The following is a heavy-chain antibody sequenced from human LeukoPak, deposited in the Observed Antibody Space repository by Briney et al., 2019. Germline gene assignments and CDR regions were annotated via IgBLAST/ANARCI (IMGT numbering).Heavy chain of an antibody. V-gene: IGHV1-69*02. CDR3: AKGGGGGNYDILTGYPPTDY. CDR1: GGTFSSYT. CDR2: VIPILGIA. Sequence: SVKVSCKASGGTFSSYTISWVRQAPGQGLEWMGRVIPILGIANYAQKFQGRVTITADKSTSTAYMELSSLRSEDTAVYYWAKGGGGGNYDILTGYPPTDYWGQGTLVTVSS. D-gene: IGHD3-9*01. J-gene: IGHJ4*02.